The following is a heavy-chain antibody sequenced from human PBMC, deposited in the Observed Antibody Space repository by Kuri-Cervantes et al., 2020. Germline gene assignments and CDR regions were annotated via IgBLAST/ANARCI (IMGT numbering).Heavy chain of an antibody. Sequence: ASVKISCKASGYTFTGYYMHWVRQAPGQGLEWMGWINPNSGGTNYAQKFQGRVTMTRDTSISTVYMELSRLRSDDTAVYYCANSRSHTTMTTWGQGTLVTVSS. CDR1: GYTFTGYY. CDR2: INPNSGGT. CDR3: ANSRSHTTMTT. J-gene: IGHJ5*02. V-gene: IGHV1-2*02. D-gene: IGHD5-18*01.